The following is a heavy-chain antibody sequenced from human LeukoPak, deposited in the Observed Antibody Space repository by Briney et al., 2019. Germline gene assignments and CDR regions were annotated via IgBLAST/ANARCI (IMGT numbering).Heavy chain of an antibody. CDR1: GXTFSSYG. CDR3: ARGKEQQLYAFDI. Sequence: PGRSLRLSCAASGXTFSSYGMHWVRQAPGKGLEWVAVIWFDGSNKYYADSVKGRFTISRDNSKNTLYLQMNSLSAEDTAVYYCARGKEQQLYAFDIWGQGTMVTVSS. D-gene: IGHD6-13*01. J-gene: IGHJ3*02. CDR2: IWFDGSNK. V-gene: IGHV3-33*01.